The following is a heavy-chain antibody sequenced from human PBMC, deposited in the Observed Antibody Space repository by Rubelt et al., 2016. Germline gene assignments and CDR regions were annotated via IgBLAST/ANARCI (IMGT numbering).Heavy chain of an antibody. J-gene: IGHJ4*02. V-gene: IGHV1-69*01. CDR3: ARDRLSGSYPFDY. CDR1: GGTFSSYA. Sequence: QVQLVQSGAEVKKPGSSVKVSCKASGGTFSSYAISWVRQAPGQGLEWMGGIIPIFGTANYVQKFQGRVTITADESTSHAYMELRSLRADDTAVYYCARDRLSGSYPFDYWGQGTLVTVSS. D-gene: IGHD1-26*01. CDR2: IIPIFGTA.